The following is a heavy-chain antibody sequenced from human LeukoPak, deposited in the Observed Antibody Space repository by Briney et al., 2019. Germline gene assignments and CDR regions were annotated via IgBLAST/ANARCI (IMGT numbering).Heavy chain of an antibody. Sequence: ASVKVSCKASGYTFTAYYMHWVRQAPGQGLEWMGFINPSDGSTSYAQKFQGRVTMTRDMSTTTVYMELSSLRSEDTAVYYCARGDYVLRFLEWLKYYMDVWGKGTTVTVSS. CDR1: GYTFTAYY. CDR3: ARGDYVLRFLEWLKYYMDV. J-gene: IGHJ6*03. V-gene: IGHV1-46*01. D-gene: IGHD3-3*01. CDR2: INPSDGST.